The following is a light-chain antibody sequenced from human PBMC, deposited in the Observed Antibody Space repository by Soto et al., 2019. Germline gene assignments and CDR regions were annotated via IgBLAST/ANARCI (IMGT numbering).Light chain of an antibody. CDR2: GAS. J-gene: IGKJ1*01. CDR1: HSVSSN. CDR3: QQYNNWPRT. Sequence: EIVMTQSPAALSVSPGERATLSCRASHSVSSNLAWYQQKPGQAPRLLMYGASTRASGIPARFSGSGSGTEFTLTISSLQSEDFAIYYCQQYNNWPRTCGQGTKV. V-gene: IGKV3-15*01.